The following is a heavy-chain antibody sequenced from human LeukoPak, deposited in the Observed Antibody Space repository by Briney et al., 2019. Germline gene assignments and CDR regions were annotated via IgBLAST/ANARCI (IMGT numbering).Heavy chain of an antibody. D-gene: IGHD3-22*01. CDR3: AKRGVVIRVILVGFHKEAYYFDS. J-gene: IGHJ4*02. V-gene: IGHV3-23*01. Sequence: YPGGSLRLSCAVSGITLSNYGMTWVRQAPGKGLEWVAGISGSGGGTNYADSVKGRFTISRDNRKNTLYLQMNNLGAEDTAVYFCAKRGVVIRVILVGFHKEAYYFDSWGQGALVTVSS. CDR2: ISGSGGGT. CDR1: GITLSNYG.